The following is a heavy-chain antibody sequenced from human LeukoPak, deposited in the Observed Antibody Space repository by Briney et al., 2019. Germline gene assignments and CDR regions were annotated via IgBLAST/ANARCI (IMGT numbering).Heavy chain of an antibody. Sequence: ASVKVSCKASGGTFSSYAISWVRQAPGQGLEWMGRIIPILGIANYAQKFQGRVTITADKSTSTAYMELSSLRSEDTAVYYCVRSPLAAAGTDRFDPWGQGTLVTVSS. V-gene: IGHV1-69*04. CDR3: VRSPLAAAGTDRFDP. J-gene: IGHJ5*02. CDR2: IIPILGIA. CDR1: GGTFSSYA. D-gene: IGHD6-13*01.